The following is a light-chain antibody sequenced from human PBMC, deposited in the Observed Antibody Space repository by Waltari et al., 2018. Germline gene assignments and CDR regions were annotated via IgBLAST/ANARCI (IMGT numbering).Light chain of an antibody. V-gene: IGKV1-9*01. CDR2: AAS. Sequence: DIQLTQSPSFLSAPVGDRVTITCRASQGISNYLAWYQQKPGNAPQLLIYAASTLQSGVPARFSGSGSGTEFTLTISSLQPEDFATYYCQQPYFYPRTFGQGTKVDIK. CDR1: QGISNY. J-gene: IGKJ1*01. CDR3: QQPYFYPRT.